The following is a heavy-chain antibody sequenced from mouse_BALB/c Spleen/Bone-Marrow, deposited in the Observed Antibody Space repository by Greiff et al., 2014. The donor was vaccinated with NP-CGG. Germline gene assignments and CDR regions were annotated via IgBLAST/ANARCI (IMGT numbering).Heavy chain of an antibody. J-gene: IGHJ3*01. CDR3: ARDGYYVGFAY. CDR1: GYSFTDYN. Sequence: VHVKQSGPELVKPGASVKVSCKASGYSFTDYNMYWVKQSHGKSLESIGYIDPYNGDTSYNQKFKGRATLTVDKSSNTAFMHLNSLTSEDSAVYHCARDGYYVGFAYWGQGTLVTVSA. V-gene: IGHV1S135*01. CDR2: IDPYNGDT. D-gene: IGHD2-3*01.